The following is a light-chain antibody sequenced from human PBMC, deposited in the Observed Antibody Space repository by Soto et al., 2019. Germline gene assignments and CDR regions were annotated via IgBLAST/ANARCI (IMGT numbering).Light chain of an antibody. J-gene: IGKJ3*01. CDR3: HQYDNAPFT. V-gene: IGKV3-20*01. CDR1: QSLSSNY. Sequence: EIVLTQSPGTLSLSPGERATLSCRASQSLSSNYLAWYQQRPGQSPRLLVYGASSRATGIPDRFSGSGFGTDFPLTISRLEPEDSAVYYCHQYDNAPFTFGPGTRVGIK. CDR2: GAS.